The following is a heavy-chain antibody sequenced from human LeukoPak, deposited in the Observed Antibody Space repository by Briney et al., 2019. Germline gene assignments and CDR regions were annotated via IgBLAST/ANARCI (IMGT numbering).Heavy chain of an antibody. J-gene: IGHJ4*02. V-gene: IGHV4-4*07. CDR1: GGSISSYY. D-gene: IGHD5-12*01. CDR2: IFTSGIT. Sequence: PSETLSLTCTVSGGSISSYYWSWSRQPAGEGLEWIGRIFTSGITNYNPSLKSRVTMSVDTSKNQFSLKLSSVTAADTAVYYCARSLRRYSGYDFDYWGQGTLVTVSS. CDR3: ARSLRRYSGYDFDY.